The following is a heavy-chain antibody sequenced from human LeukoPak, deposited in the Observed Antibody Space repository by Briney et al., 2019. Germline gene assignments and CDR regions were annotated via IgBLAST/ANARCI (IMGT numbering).Heavy chain of an antibody. CDR3: ASSIAAAGKSIYYYYMDV. CDR2: IIPIFGTA. J-gene: IGHJ6*03. D-gene: IGHD6-13*01. V-gene: IGHV1-69*06. CDR1: GGTFSSYA. Sequence: ASVKVSCKASGGTFSSYAISWVRQAPGQGLEWMGGIIPIFGTANYAQKFQGRVTITADKSTSTAYMELSSLRSEDTAVYYCASSIAAAGKSIYYYYMDVWGKGTTVTVSS.